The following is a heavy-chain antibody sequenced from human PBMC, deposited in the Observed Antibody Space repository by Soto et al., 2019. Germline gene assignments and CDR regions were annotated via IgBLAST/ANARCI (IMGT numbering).Heavy chain of an antibody. CDR2: MNPNNGQT. CDR1: GYTFTSYN. V-gene: IGHV1-8*01. D-gene: IGHD5-18*01. Sequence: QVQLVQSGAEVKKPGASVKVSCKASGYTFTSYNIDWVRQATGQGLEWMGWMNPNNGQTSYAQKFHGXVXXXRXXAISTAYLELSSLSPDDPAVYYCASTTGYSHGIDYWGQGTLVTVSP. J-gene: IGHJ4*02. CDR3: ASTTGYSHGIDY.